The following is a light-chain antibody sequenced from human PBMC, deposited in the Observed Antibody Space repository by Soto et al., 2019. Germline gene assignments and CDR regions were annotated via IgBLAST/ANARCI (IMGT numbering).Light chain of an antibody. Sequence: IQITQSPSTLCSSLGDILSITCRASQSISSWLAWYQQKPGRAPKLLIYKASNLESGVPSRFSGSGSGTEFTLTISSLQTDDFATYYCQQYNSHRTFGQGTKVDIK. CDR1: QSISSW. CDR2: KAS. CDR3: QQYNSHRT. V-gene: IGKV1-5*03. J-gene: IGKJ1*01.